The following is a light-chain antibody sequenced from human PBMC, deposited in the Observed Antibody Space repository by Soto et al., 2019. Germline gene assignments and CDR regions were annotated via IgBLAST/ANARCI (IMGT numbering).Light chain of an antibody. V-gene: IGKV3-20*01. Sequence: EIVFTQSPGTLSLSPWERATLSFRADQSVSNNDLAWYQQKPGQDPRILIYGASNRATGIPDRFSGSGSGTDFTLTISRLEPEDFAVYYCQQYGSSGTFGQGTKVDIK. CDR1: QSVSNND. CDR2: GAS. CDR3: QQYGSSGT. J-gene: IGKJ1*01.